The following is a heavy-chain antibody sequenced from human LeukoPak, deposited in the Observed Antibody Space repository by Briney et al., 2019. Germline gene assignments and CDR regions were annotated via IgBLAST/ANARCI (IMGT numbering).Heavy chain of an antibody. Sequence: ASVKVSCKASGYTFTGYYMHWVRQAPGQGLEWMGWINPNSGGTNCAQKFQGRVTMTRDTSISTAYMELSRLRSDDTAVYYCAREGTTGIEPYWGQGTLVTVSS. CDR3: AREGTTGIEPY. CDR2: INPNSGGT. V-gene: IGHV1-2*02. CDR1: GYTFTGYY. D-gene: IGHD1-1*01. J-gene: IGHJ4*02.